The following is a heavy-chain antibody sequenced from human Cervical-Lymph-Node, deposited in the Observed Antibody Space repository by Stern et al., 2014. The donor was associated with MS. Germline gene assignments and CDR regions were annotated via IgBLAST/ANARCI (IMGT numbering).Heavy chain of an antibody. V-gene: IGHV4-30-4*01. CDR2: IYYSGST. D-gene: IGHD2-2*01. J-gene: IGHJ5*02. CDR1: GGSISSGDYY. CDR3: ASANCSSTSCPNWFDP. Sequence: QLQLQESGPGLVKPSQTLYLTCTVSGGSISSGDYYWSWIRQPPGNGLEWIGYIYYSGSTSSQQSLTSRATTSDETSKNHFSMKLSSVTAADTAVYYCASANCSSTSCPNWFDPWGQGTLVTVSS.